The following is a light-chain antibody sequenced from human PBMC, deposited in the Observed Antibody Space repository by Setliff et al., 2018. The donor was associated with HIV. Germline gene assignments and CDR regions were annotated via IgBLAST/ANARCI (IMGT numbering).Light chain of an antibody. J-gene: IGLJ1*01. CDR1: SRDAGDYDY. Sequence: LTQPASVSGSLGQSITISCTGASRDAGDYDYVSWYQQHPGKVPKLLIYGVSSRPSGVSDRFSGSRTGNTASLTISGLQDDDEADYYCSSYTSASTLVYVFGTGTKVTVL. CDR3: SSYTSASTLVYV. CDR2: GVS. V-gene: IGLV2-14*01.